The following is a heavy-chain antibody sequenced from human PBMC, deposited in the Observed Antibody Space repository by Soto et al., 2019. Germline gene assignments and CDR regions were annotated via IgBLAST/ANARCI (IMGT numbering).Heavy chain of an antibody. Sequence: QVQLQQWGAGLLKPSETLSLTCAAYGGSFSGYYWSWIRQPPGKGLEWIGEINHSGSTNYNPSLKSRVPISVDTSKNQFSLKLSSVTAADTAVYYCASPQGWYSPRLGDWFDPWGQGTLVTVSS. D-gene: IGHD6-19*01. V-gene: IGHV4-34*01. J-gene: IGHJ5*02. CDR3: ASPQGWYSPRLGDWFDP. CDR1: GGSFSGYY. CDR2: INHSGST.